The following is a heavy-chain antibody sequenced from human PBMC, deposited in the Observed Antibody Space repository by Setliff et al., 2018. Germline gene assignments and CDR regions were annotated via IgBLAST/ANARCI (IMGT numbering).Heavy chain of an antibody. CDR3: ARHALSFDSAWDV. Sequence: SETLSLTCTVSGVSISANHYWGWIRQPPGKGLEWIGSISYGGTTYYSPSLKSRVPISLDTSKNQFSLNLNSATAADTAVYYCARHALSFDSAWDVWGKGTTVTVSS. J-gene: IGHJ6*04. CDR2: ISYGGTT. D-gene: IGHD3-9*01. CDR1: GVSISANHY. V-gene: IGHV4-39*01.